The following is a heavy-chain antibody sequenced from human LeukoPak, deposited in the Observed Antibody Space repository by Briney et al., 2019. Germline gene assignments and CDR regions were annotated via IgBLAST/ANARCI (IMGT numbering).Heavy chain of an antibody. CDR1: GGSISSGGYY. J-gene: IGHJ6*03. Sequence: PSETLSLTCTVSGGSISSGGYYWSWIRQPAGKGLEWIGRIYTSGSTNYNPSLKSRVTMSVDTSKNQFSLKLSSVTAADTAVYYCARVSDYYYYYMDVWGKGTTVTVSS. CDR2: IYTSGST. CDR3: ARVSDYYYYYMDV. V-gene: IGHV4-61*02.